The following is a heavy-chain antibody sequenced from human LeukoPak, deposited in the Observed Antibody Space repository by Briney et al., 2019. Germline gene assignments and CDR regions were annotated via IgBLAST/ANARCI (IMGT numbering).Heavy chain of an antibody. Sequence: SETLSLTCTVSGGSISSYYWSWIRQPPGKGLEWVGYIYYSGSTNYNPSLKSRVTISVDTSKNQFSLKLSSVTAADTAVYYCARVGQGMDDAFDIWGQGTMVTVSS. CDR2: IYYSGST. CDR3: ARVGQGMDDAFDI. CDR1: GGSISSYY. J-gene: IGHJ3*02. V-gene: IGHV4-59*01. D-gene: IGHD2-8*01.